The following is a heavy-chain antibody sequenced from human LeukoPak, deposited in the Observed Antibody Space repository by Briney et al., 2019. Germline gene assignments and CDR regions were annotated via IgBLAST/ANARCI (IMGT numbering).Heavy chain of an antibody. Sequence: ASVKVTCKGSGYTFTGYYMHLVRHPPGPGLELMGLINPNNGGTNYAQEFQGRGTMTRDTNISTGYMELSRLRSDDTAVYYCARDEGVDGYNYNWLDPWGQGTLVTVSS. J-gene: IGHJ5*02. CDR2: INPNNGGT. V-gene: IGHV1-2*02. CDR1: GYTFTGYY. CDR3: ARDEGVDGYNYNWLDP. D-gene: IGHD5-24*01.